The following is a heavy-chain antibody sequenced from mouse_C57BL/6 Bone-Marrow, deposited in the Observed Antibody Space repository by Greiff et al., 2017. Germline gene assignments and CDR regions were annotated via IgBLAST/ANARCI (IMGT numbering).Heavy chain of an antibody. CDR3: ARLDRGYAMDY. V-gene: IGHV5-6*02. CDR1: GFTFSSYG. J-gene: IGHJ4*01. Sequence: EVMLVESGGDLVKPGGSLKLSCAASGFTFSSYGMSWVRQTPDKRLEWVATISSGGSYTYYPDSVKGRFTLSRDNAKNTLYLQMSSLKSEDTAMYDCARLDRGYAMDYWGQGTSVTVSS. D-gene: IGHD3-2*01. CDR2: ISSGGSYT.